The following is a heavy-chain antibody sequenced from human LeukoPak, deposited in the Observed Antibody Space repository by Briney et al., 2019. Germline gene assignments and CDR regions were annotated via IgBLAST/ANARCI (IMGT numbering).Heavy chain of an antibody. V-gene: IGHV3-30*04. CDR3: ARVSHSGYENDAFDI. CDR1: GFTFSSYA. CDR2: ISYDGRNK. Sequence: GGSLRLTCAASGFTFSSYAMHWVRQAPGKGLEWVALISYDGRNKYYADSVKGRFTISRDNFKNTLYLQVNSLRGEDTAVYYCARVSHSGYENDAFDIWGQGTMVTVSS. J-gene: IGHJ3*02. D-gene: IGHD5-12*01.